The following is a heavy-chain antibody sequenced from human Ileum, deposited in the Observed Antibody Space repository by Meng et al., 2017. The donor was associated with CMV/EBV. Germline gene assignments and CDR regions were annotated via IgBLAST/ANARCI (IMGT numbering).Heavy chain of an antibody. J-gene: IGHJ4*02. V-gene: IGHV6-1*02. CDR3: ARASEHLRFDH. Sequence: QLQQQGQLLVRAPRPFTLSCALSVTSAFTNGVAWNWFRKSPRRGLGWVGRTADRSKWDYEYSVSVESRIPISTDTSKNQFYLHLTSVTPDDTAIYFCARASEHLRFDHWGQGTLVTVSS. CDR2: TADRSKWDY. CDR1: VTSAFTNGVA.